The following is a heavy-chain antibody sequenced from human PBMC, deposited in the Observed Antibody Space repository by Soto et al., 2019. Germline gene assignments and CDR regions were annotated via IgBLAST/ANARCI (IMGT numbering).Heavy chain of an antibody. V-gene: IGHV3-7*03. D-gene: IGHD2-2*01. CDR1: GFSFSDYW. CDR2: IKFDGSEK. Sequence: GGSLRLSCVASGFSFSDYWISWVRQAPGKGPEWVANIKFDGSEKQYVDSVRGRFSISRDNFRNSLFLQMNSLRAGDTAIYYCVKDGGYCSSATCYSPRHHYFDSWVQGTLVTVSS. J-gene: IGHJ4*02. CDR3: VKDGGYCSSATCYSPRHHYFDS.